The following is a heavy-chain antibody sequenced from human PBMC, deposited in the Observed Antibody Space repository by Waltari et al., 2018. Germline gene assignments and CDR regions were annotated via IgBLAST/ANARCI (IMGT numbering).Heavy chain of an antibody. CDR2: INHSGST. CDR1: GGSLSGYY. CDR3: ARGLRGSYDFWSGYPSYMDV. D-gene: IGHD3-3*01. Sequence: QVQLQQWGAGLLKPSETLSLTCAVYGGSLSGYYWSWIRQPPGKGLEWIGEINHSGSTNYNPSLKSRVTISVDTSKNQFSLKLSSVTAADTAVYYCARGLRGSYDFWSGYPSYMDVWGKGTTVTISS. J-gene: IGHJ6*03. V-gene: IGHV4-34*01.